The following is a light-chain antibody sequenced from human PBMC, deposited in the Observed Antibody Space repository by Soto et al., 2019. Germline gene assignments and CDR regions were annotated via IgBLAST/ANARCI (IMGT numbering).Light chain of an antibody. CDR3: GTWDSSLSGGV. V-gene: IGLV1-51*01. J-gene: IGLJ1*01. CDR2: DDN. Sequence: QAVVTQPPSVSAAPGQRVTISCSGTSSNIASNYVSWYQQFPGTAPRLLIYDDNKRPSGIPDRFSASKSGTSATLGITGLQSGDEADYYCGTWDSSLSGGVFGTGTKLTVL. CDR1: SSNIASNY.